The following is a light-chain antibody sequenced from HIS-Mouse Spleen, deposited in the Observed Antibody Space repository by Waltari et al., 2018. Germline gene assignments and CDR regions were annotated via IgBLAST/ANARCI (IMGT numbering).Light chain of an antibody. Sequence: EIVLTQSPGTLSLSPGDRATLSCRASPSVSSSYLAWYQQKPGQAPRLLIYGASSRATGIPDRFSGSGSGTDFTLTISRLEPEDFAVYYCQQYGSSPQTFGGGTKVEIK. J-gene: IGKJ4*01. V-gene: IGKV3-20*01. CDR2: GAS. CDR1: PSVSSSY. CDR3: QQYGSSPQT.